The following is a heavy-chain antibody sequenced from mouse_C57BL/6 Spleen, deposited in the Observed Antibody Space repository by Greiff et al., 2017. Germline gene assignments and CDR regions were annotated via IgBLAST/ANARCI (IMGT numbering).Heavy chain of an antibody. CDR3: ARNYGSFSYAMDY. Sequence: VQLQQSGPELVKPGASVKISCKASGYSFTGYYMNWVKQSPEKSLEWIGEINPSTGGTTYNQKFKAKATLTVDKTSSTAYMQLKSLTSEDSAVYYCARNYGSFSYAMDYWGQGTSVTVSS. J-gene: IGHJ4*01. V-gene: IGHV1-42*01. D-gene: IGHD1-1*01. CDR2: INPSTGGT. CDR1: GYSFTGYY.